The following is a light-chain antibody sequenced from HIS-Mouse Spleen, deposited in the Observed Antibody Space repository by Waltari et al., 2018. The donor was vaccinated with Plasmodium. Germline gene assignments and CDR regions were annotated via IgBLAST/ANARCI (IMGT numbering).Light chain of an antibody. CDR3: NSRDSSGNHVV. V-gene: IGLV3-19*01. J-gene: IGLJ2*01. Sequence: SSELTQDPAVSVALGQTVRITCQGDSLRSYYASWYQQKPGQAPVLVIYGKNNRPSGIPDRLVGSRSRNTASLTINGAQAEDEADYYCNSRDSSGNHVVFGGGTKLTVL. CDR1: SLRSYY. CDR2: GKN.